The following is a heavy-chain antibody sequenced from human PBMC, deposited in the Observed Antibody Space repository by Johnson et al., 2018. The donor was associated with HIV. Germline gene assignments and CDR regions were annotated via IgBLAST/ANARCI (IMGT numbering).Heavy chain of an antibody. J-gene: IGHJ3*02. CDR3: ARDHGWSRGWLFDAFDI. D-gene: IGHD6-19*01. V-gene: IGHV3-30*02. CDR1: GFIFSNYD. CDR2: IRYDGSNK. Sequence: QMLLVESGGGVVRPGGSLRLSCAASGFIFSNYDIHWVRQAPGKGLDWVACIRYDGSNKFYADSVKGRFTISRDNAKNTAYLQMNSLRPEDTAVYYCARDHGWSRGWLFDAFDIWGQGTMVTVSS.